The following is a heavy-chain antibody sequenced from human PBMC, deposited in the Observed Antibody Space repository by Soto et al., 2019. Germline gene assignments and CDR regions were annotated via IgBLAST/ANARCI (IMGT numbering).Heavy chain of an antibody. CDR2: IYPGDSDT. CDR1: GYSFTTYW. V-gene: IGHV5-51*01. J-gene: IGHJ6*02. D-gene: IGHD2-15*01. CDR3: ARPMEAALPVYYGMDV. Sequence: GESLKISCKGFGYSFTTYWIGWVRQMPGKGLELMGVIYPGDSDTRYSPSFQGQVTISADKSINTAYLQWSSLKASDTALYYCARPMEAALPVYYGMDVWGRGTTV.